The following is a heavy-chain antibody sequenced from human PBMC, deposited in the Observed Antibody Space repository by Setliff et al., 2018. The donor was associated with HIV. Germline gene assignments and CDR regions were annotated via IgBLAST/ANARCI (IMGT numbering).Heavy chain of an antibody. CDR3: AGDASPDSESVGYSAGGY. CDR2: ISGSSRSI. V-gene: IGHV3-48*01. D-gene: IGHD3-22*01. Sequence: GGSLSLSCAASGFPFSSYSMNWFRQAPGKGLVWVSYISGSSRSIYHADSVKGRFTVSRDNAKNSLFMQMNNLRVEDAAVYYCAGDASPDSESVGYSAGGYWGPGTLVTVSS. CDR1: GFPFSSYS. J-gene: IGHJ4*02.